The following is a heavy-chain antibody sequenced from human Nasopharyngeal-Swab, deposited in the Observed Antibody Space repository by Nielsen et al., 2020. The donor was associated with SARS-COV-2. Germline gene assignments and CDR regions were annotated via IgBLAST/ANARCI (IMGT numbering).Heavy chain of an antibody. CDR2: IDPFSGST. J-gene: IGHJ4*02. D-gene: IGHD2-21*02. Sequence: ASVKVSCKASGFPFTSYYFNWVRQAPGQGLEGMGMIDPFSGSTSYAQRFQGRVTVTRDTSTSTVYMEVRSLTSEDTAVYYCTRDQGGGDPYDSWGQGTLVTVSS. CDR3: TRDQGGGDPYDS. V-gene: IGHV1-46*01. CDR1: GFPFTSYY.